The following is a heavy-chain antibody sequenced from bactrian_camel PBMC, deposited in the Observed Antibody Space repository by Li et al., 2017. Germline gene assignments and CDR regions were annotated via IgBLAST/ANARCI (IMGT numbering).Heavy chain of an antibody. D-gene: IGHD2*01. CDR3: AAQRVPRVYYTGGRYCSELVFGY. CDR1: GHTYGANC. Sequence: QVQLVESGGGSVQAGGSLRLACAASGHTYGANCMAWFRQAPGKEREGVAAIGRDGATYYGDSVKGRFTISRDNAKNVMYLQMNSLKTEDTALYYCAAQRVPRVYYTGGRYCSELVFGYWGQGTQVTVS. J-gene: IGHJ6*01. CDR2: IGRDGAT. V-gene: IGHV3S55*01.